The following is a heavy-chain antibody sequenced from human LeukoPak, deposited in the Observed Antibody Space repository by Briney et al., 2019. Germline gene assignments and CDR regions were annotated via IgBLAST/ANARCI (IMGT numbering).Heavy chain of an antibody. D-gene: IGHD4-17*01. V-gene: IGHV4-39*01. Sequence: SETLSLTCAVSGGSISSSSYYWGWVRQPPGKGLEWIGTINYSGNTYYNPSLKSRVTISVDTSKSQFSLKLSSVTAADTAVYYCARLWATVIDWGAFDIWGQGTMITVSS. CDR2: INYSGNT. J-gene: IGHJ3*02. CDR1: GGSISSSSYY. CDR3: ARLWATVIDWGAFDI.